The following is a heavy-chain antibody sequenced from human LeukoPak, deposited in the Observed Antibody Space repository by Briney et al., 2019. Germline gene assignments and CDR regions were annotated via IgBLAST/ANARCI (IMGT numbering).Heavy chain of an antibody. D-gene: IGHD5-12*01. CDR1: GFTFSSYS. CDR3: ARTSTTGYTNDY. CDR2: ISSSSSYI. V-gene: IGHV3-21*06. J-gene: IGHJ4*02. Sequence: PGGSLRLSCAASGFTFSSYSMNWVRQAPGKGLEWVSSISSSSSYIYYADSVKGRFTISRDNAKNSLYLQMNSLRAEDTALYYCARTSTTGYTNDYWGQGTLVTVSS.